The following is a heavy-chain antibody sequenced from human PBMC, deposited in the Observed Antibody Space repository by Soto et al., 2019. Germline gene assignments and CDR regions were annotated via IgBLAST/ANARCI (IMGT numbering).Heavy chain of an antibody. CDR2: IIPLFRKT. D-gene: IGHD3-10*01. CDR3: ARARLSNGDPNIYFFYGLDV. V-gene: IGHV1-69*01. CDR1: GDMFRNSA. J-gene: IGHJ6*02. Sequence: QVQLVQSGAELKRPGSSVKVSCKASGDMFRNSAFTWVRQAPGQGLAWMGVIIPLFRKTDVAQKFQGRVNLTADESTSSLYMEVSSLTSEDTAVYFCARARLSNGDPNIYFFYGLDVWGQWTTITVSS.